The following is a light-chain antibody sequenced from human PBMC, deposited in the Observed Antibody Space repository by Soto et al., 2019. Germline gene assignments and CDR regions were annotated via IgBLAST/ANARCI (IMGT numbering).Light chain of an antibody. Sequence: EIVLTQSPGTLSLSPGERATLSCRPSQSVSSSYLAWYQQRPGQSPILLTYDASSRAPGIPDRFSGSGSGTVFTLTISRLGPEDFAVYYYQEFGCSRWTFGQGTKVEI. CDR3: QEFGCSRWT. CDR2: DAS. V-gene: IGKV3-20*01. J-gene: IGKJ1*01. CDR1: QSVSSSY.